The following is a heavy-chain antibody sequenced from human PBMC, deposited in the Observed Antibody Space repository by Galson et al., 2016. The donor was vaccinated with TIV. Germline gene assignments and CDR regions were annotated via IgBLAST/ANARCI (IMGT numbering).Heavy chain of an antibody. V-gene: IGHV3-66*02. CDR2: ISAGGTT. CDR3: ARERRYCGNNCYLYYYYGMDV. J-gene: IGHJ6*02. D-gene: IGHD2-21*02. Sequence: SLRLSCAASGLIVTDNSMTWVRQAPGKGLEWVALISAGGTTSYADSVQGRFTVSRDGSENTLYLQMSSLRPEDTAVYYCARERRYCGNNCYLYYYYGMDVWGQGTTVTVS. CDR1: GLIVTDNS.